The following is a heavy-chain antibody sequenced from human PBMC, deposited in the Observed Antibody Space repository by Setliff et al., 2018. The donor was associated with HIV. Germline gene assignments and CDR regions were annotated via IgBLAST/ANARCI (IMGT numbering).Heavy chain of an antibody. CDR1: SDSIRFYY. J-gene: IGHJ4*02. Sequence: TSETLSLTCTVSSDSIRFYYWTWIRQPPGKGLEWIGNIYYTGSTNYNPSLKSRVTMSVDTSKNQVSLKLSSVTAADTAMYYCARRMAAGTFDYWGQGTLVTVSS. V-gene: IGHV4-59*12. D-gene: IGHD6-13*01. CDR2: IYYTGST. CDR3: ARRMAAGTFDY.